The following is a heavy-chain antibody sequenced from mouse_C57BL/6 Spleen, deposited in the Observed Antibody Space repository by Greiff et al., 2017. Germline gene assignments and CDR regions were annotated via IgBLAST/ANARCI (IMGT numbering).Heavy chain of an antibody. V-gene: IGHV2-2*02. CDR3: AGNGRFRAMDY. CDR2: IWSGGST. Sequence: QVQLQQSGPGLVQPSQSLSITCTVSGFSLTSSGVHWVRQSPGKGLEWLGVIWSGGSTDYTAAFISRLSISKDTSKSQVFFKRDSLQAKNTAIYFCAGNGRFRAMDYRAQGSSVTSSS. D-gene: IGHD1-1*01. J-gene: IGHJ4*01. CDR1: GFSLTSSG.